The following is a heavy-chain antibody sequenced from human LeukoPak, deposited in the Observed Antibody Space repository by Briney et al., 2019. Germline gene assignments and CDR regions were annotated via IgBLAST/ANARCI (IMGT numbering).Heavy chain of an antibody. V-gene: IGHV4-39*01. J-gene: IGHJ4*02. D-gene: IGHD3-10*01. Sequence: PSETLSLTCTVSGGSISSSYYYWGWIRQPPGRGLQWIGSLYYSGSTYYNPSLRSRVTISVDTSKNQFSLKLRSVTAADTAVYYCASTLTYYYGSGSYYIDCWGQGTLVTVSS. CDR2: LYYSGST. CDR3: ASTLTYYYGSGSYYIDC. CDR1: GGSISSSYYY.